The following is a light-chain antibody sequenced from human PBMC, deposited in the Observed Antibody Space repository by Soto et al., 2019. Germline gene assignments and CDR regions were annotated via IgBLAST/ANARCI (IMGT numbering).Light chain of an antibody. CDR3: QQYGSSPLT. CDR1: QTVSSSY. V-gene: IGKV3-20*01. CDR2: GAS. J-gene: IGKJ4*01. Sequence: EIVLTQSPGTLSLSPGEIATLSCSASQTVSSSYLAWYQQKPGQAPRLFIYGASSRATGIPDRFSGSGSGTDFTLTISRLEPEDFAVYYCQQYGSSPLTFGGGTKVDIK.